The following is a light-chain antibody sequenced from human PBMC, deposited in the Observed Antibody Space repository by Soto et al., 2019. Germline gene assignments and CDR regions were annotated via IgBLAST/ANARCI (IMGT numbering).Light chain of an antibody. J-gene: IGKJ1*01. V-gene: IGKV1-5*01. CDR1: QSISSW. CDR3: QQYNSYSRWT. Sequence: DIQMTQSPSTLSASVGARVTITCLASQSISSWLAWYQQKPGKAPKLLIYDASSLESGVPSRFSGSGSGTEFTLTISSLQPDDFATYYCQQYNSYSRWTFGQGTKVEIK. CDR2: DAS.